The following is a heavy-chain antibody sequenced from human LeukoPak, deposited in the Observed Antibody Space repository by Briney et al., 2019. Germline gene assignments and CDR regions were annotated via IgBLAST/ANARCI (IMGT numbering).Heavy chain of an antibody. CDR2: ISGSGGST. V-gene: IGHV3-23*01. J-gene: IGHJ4*02. Sequence: PGGSLRLSCAASGFTFSSYAMSWVRQAPGKGLEWVSAISGSGGSTYYADSVKGRSTISRDNSKNTLYLQMNSLRAEDTAVYYCAKDQDYDILTGYLGSLDYWGQGTLVTVSS. CDR3: AKDQDYDILTGYLGSLDY. D-gene: IGHD3-9*01. CDR1: GFTFSSYA.